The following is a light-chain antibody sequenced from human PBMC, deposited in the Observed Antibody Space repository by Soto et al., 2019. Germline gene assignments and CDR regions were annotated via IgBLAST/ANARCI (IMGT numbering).Light chain of an antibody. Sequence: QSVLTQPASVSGSPGQSITISCTGTSSDVGGYNYVSWYQQHPGKAPKLMISEVSNRPSGVSNRFSGSKSGNTASLTISGLQAEDEADYYCSSYRSSRVVFGGGTQLTVL. CDR1: SSDVGGYNY. CDR3: SSYRSSRVV. V-gene: IGLV2-14*01. J-gene: IGLJ2*01. CDR2: EVS.